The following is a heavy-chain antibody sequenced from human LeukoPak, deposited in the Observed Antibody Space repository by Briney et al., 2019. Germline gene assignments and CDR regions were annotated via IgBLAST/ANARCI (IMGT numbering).Heavy chain of an antibody. V-gene: IGHV5-51*01. Sequence: GESLQISCQGSGSSFTSYWIGWGRQLPGKGLEWMGIIYPGDSDTRYSPSFQGQVTISADKSISTAYLQWSSLKASDTAMYYCARRRYYDSSGYSIFDYWGQGTLVTVSS. CDR3: ARRRYYDSSGYSIFDY. J-gene: IGHJ4*02. CDR2: IYPGDSDT. CDR1: GSSFTSYW. D-gene: IGHD3-22*01.